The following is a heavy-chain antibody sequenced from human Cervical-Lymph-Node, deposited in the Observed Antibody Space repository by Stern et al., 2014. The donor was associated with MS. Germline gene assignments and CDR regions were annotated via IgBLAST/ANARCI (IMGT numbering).Heavy chain of an antibody. CDR3: ARSGGDDYGGNDFDY. CDR1: GFSLSTSGMC. Sequence: SGPALVKPTQTLTLTCTFSGFSLSTSGMCVSWIRQPPGKALEWLALIDWDDDKYYSTSLKTRLTISKDTSKNQVVLTMTNMDPVDTATYFCARSGGDDYGGNDFDYWGQGTLVTVSS. V-gene: IGHV2-70*01. J-gene: IGHJ4*02. CDR2: IDWDDDK. D-gene: IGHD4-23*01.